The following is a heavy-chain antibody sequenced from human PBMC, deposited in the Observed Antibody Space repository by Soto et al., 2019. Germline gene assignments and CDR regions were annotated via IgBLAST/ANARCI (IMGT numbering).Heavy chain of an antibody. D-gene: IGHD6-6*01. V-gene: IGHV4-39*01. J-gene: IGHJ6*02. CDR2: IYYSGST. CDR1: GGSISSSSYY. Sequence: SETLSLTCTVSGGSISSSSYYWGWIRQPPGKGLEWIGSIYYSGSTYYNPSLKSRVTISVDTSKNQFSLKLSSVTAADTAVYYCQSRGPIAAQYYYYYGMDVWGQGTTVTVS. CDR3: QSRGPIAAQYYYYYGMDV.